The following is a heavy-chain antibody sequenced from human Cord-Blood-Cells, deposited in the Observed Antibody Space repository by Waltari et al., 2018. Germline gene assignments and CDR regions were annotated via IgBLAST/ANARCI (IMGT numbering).Heavy chain of an antibody. CDR2: INHSGST. J-gene: IGHJ5*02. D-gene: IGHD4-17*01. CDR3: ARPHYGDYGWFDP. CDR1: GGSFSGYY. V-gene: IGHV4-34*01. Sequence: QVQLQPWGAGLLKPSETLSLTCAVYGGSFSGYYWSWIRQPPGKGLEWIGEINHSGSTNYNPSLKSRVTISVDTSKNQFSLKLSSVTAADTAVYYCARPHYGDYGWFDPWGQGTLVTVSS.